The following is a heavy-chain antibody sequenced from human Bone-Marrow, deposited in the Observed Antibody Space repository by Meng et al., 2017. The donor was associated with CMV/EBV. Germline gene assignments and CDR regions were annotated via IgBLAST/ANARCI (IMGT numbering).Heavy chain of an antibody. J-gene: IGHJ4*02. CDR1: TFSSYA. CDR2: IIPIFGTA. D-gene: IGHD3-3*01. V-gene: IGHV1-69*06. CDR3: ARGRITIFGVSPWYYVDY. Sequence: TFSSYAISWVRQAPGQGLEWMGGIIPIFGTANYAQKFQGRVTITADKSTSTAYMELSSLRSEDTAVYYCARGRITIFGVSPWYYVDYWGQGTLVTVSS.